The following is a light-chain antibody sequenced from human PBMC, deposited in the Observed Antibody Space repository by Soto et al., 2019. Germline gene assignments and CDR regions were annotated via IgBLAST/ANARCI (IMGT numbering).Light chain of an antibody. CDR1: QNINTW. CDR2: DAF. CDR3: QQYNTYPWT. V-gene: IGKV1-5*01. J-gene: IGKJ1*01. Sequence: DIQMAQSSSTLSASVGDRVTITCRASQNINTWVAWYQQKPGKAPNILIYDAFTLESGVASRFSGSGSGTECTLTISSLQPDDLATYYCQQYNTYPWTLRQGTKVDIK.